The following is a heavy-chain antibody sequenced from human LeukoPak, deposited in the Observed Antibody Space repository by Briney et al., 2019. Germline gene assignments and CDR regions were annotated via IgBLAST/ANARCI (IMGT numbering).Heavy chain of an antibody. V-gene: IGHV4-30-4*08. J-gene: IGHJ4*02. CDR1: GGSISSGGYY. Sequence: SETLSLTCTVAGGSISSGGYYWSCIRQHPGKGLECIGYIYYSGSTYYNPSLKSRVTISVDTSKNQFSLKLSSVTAADTAVYYCARGKDTAIALTVSLCFDYSGQGTLVTVSS. D-gene: IGHD5-18*01. CDR2: IYYSGST. CDR3: ARGKDTAIALTVSLCFDY.